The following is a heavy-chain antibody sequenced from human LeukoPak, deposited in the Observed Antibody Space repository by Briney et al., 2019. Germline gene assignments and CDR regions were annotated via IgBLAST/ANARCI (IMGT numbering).Heavy chain of an antibody. Sequence: GGSLRLSCAASGFSFSSYSMNWVRQAPGKGLEWVSSISSSNSYIFYADSVKGRFTISRDNAKNSQYLEMTSLRAEDTAVYYCASGVPAGDYWGQGTLVVVS. D-gene: IGHD3-16*01. CDR3: ASGVPAGDY. V-gene: IGHV3-21*01. CDR1: GFSFSSYS. J-gene: IGHJ4*02. CDR2: ISSSNSYI.